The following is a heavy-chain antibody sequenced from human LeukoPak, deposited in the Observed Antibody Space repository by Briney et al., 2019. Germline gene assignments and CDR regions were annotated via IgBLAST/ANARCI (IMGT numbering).Heavy chain of an antibody. CDR1: GFTFSSYS. CDR3: ARGADGVSSNSRGWFDP. D-gene: IGHD2-15*01. V-gene: IGHV3-21*01. Sequence: GGSLRLSCAASGFTFSSYSMNWIRQAPGKGLEWVTSISSSSSSYIYYADSVRGRFTISRDNAKNSLYLQMNSLGAEDTAVYSCARGADGVSSNSRGWFDPWGQGTLVTVSS. CDR2: ISSSSSSYI. J-gene: IGHJ5*02.